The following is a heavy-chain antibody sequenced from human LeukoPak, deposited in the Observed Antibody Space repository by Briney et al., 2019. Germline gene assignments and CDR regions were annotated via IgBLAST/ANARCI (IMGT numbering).Heavy chain of an antibody. CDR3: AKGVSSSWSNDAFDI. V-gene: IGHV3-30*18. CDR1: GFTFSRHD. J-gene: IGHJ3*02. Sequence: PGGSLRLSRVASGFTFSRHDMNRVRQAPGKGPEWLAVISYDRSNKYYADSVKGQFTISRDNSKNTLYLQMNSLRPEDTAVYYCAKGVSSSWSNDAFDIWGQGTMVTVSS. D-gene: IGHD6-13*01. CDR2: ISYDRSNK.